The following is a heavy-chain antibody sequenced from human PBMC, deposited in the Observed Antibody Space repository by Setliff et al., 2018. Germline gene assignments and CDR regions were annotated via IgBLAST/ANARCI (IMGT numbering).Heavy chain of an antibody. CDR2: INHSGST. D-gene: IGHD3-22*01. V-gene: IGHV4-34*01. Sequence: KPSETLSLTCAVYGGSFSTYYWIWIRQPPGKGLEWIGEINHSGSTNYNPSLNSRLTISVDTSKNQFSLRLTSVTAADTAIYYCARGPYYFDSGDYAYWGQGTLVTVSS. CDR3: ARGPYYFDSGDYAY. J-gene: IGHJ4*02. CDR1: GGSFSTYY.